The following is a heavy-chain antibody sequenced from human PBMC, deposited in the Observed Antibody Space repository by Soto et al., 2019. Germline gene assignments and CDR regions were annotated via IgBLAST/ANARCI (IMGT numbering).Heavy chain of an antibody. D-gene: IGHD2-2*01. J-gene: IGHJ6*02. CDR1: GFTFSSYA. CDR2: ISYDGSNK. CDR3: ARVQCSSTSCHFGMDV. V-gene: IGHV3-30-3*01. Sequence: HPGGSLRLSCAASGFTFSSYAMHWVRQAPGKGLEWVAVISYDGSNKYYADSVKGRFTISRDNSKNTLYLQMNSLRAEDTAVYYCARVQCSSTSCHFGMDVWGQGTTVTVSS.